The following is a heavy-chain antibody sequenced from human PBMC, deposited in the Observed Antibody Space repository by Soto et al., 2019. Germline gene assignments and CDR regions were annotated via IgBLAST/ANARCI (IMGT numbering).Heavy chain of an antibody. CDR1: GLKCRNAW. V-gene: IGHV3-15*01. J-gene: IGHJ4*02. Sequence: TGGPQRVSYTAAGLKCRNAWMSWVRKDKGKGLEWVGRIKSKTGGGTTDYAAPVKGRFTISRDVSKNTLYLQMNSLKTEDTAVYYCTTDRTGAWGYSGYENYYFDYWGQGTLVTVSP. CDR3: TTDRTGAWGYSGYENYYFDY. CDR2: IKSKTGGGTT. D-gene: IGHD5-12*01.